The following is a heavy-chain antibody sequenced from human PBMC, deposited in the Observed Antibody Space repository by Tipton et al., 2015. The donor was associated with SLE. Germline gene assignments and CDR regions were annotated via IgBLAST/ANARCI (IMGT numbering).Heavy chain of an antibody. CDR3: ARWLGKYSFDY. D-gene: IGHD3-10*01. J-gene: IGHJ4*02. V-gene: IGHV4-61*09. Sequence: LRLSCTVSGGSISSGSYYWSWIRQPAGKGLEWIGHIYTSGSTNYNPSRKSRVTISLDTSKNQFSLKLSSVTAADTAVYYCARWLGKYSFDYWGQGALVTVSS. CDR1: GGSISSGSYY. CDR2: IYTSGST.